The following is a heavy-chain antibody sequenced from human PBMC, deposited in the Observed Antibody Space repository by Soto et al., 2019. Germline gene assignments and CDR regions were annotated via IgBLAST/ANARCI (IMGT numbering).Heavy chain of an antibody. Sequence: SETLSLTCTVSGGSISSYYWSWIRQPPGKGLEWIGYIYYSGSTNYNPSLKSRVTISVDTSKNQFSLKLSSVTAADTAVYYCASGNIAYLWGSYRIDYWGQGTLVTVSS. CDR2: IYYSGST. J-gene: IGHJ4*02. CDR1: GGSISSYY. D-gene: IGHD3-16*02. CDR3: ASGNIAYLWGSYRIDY. V-gene: IGHV4-59*01.